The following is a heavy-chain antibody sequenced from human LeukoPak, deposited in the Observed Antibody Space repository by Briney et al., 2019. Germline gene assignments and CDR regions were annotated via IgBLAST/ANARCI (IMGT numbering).Heavy chain of an antibody. J-gene: IGHJ4*02. CDR3: ARTTGTTISSGFDY. CDR1: GGTFSSYA. CDR2: VIPIFGTA. Sequence: VASVKVSCKASGGTFSSYAISWVRQAPGQGLEWMGGVIPIFGTANYAQKFQGRVTITADESTSTAYVELSSLRSEDTAVYYCARTTGTTISSGFDYWGQGTLVTVSS. D-gene: IGHD1-1*01. V-gene: IGHV1-69*01.